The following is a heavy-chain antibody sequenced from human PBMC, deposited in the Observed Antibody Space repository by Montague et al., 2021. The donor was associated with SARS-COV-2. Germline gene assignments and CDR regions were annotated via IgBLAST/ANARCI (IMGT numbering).Heavy chain of an antibody. CDR2: IYYSGST. J-gene: IGHJ4*02. CDR3: ARVFARWLHFDPYFDY. D-gene: IGHD5-24*01. CDR1: GGSISSYY. Sequence: SETLSLTCTVSGGSISSYYWSWIRQPPGKGLEWIGFIYYSGSTNYNPSLKSRVTISVDTSKNQFSLKLSSVTAADTAVYYCARVFARWLHFDPYFDYWGQGTLVTVSS. V-gene: IGHV4-59*01.